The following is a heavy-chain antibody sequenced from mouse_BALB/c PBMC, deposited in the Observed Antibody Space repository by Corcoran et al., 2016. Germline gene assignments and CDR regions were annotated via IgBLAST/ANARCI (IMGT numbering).Heavy chain of an antibody. CDR2: IDPANGNT. J-gene: IGHJ4*01. Sequence: EVQLQQSGAELVKPGASVKLYCTASGFNINDTYMHWVKQSPEQGLEWIGRIDPANGNTKYDPKFQGKATITADTASNTAYLQLSSLTSEDTAVYYCARSDGNYDDYTMDYWGQGTSVTVSS. V-gene: IGHV14-3*02. CDR3: ARSDGNYDDYTMDY. D-gene: IGHD2-1*01. CDR1: GFNINDTY.